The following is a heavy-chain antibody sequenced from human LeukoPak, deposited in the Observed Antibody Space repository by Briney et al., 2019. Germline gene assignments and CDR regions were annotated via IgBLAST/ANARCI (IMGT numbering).Heavy chain of an antibody. J-gene: IGHJ4*02. CDR1: GFTFNNYW. Sequence: QPGGSLRLSCAASGFTFNNYWLHWVRQVPGKGLMWVSRINGDGNNVSYADSVKGRFTISRDNAKNTLHLQMNSLRAEDTAVYYCAAGPAGNGHLSSYWGQGTRVTVSS. V-gene: IGHV3-74*01. CDR3: AAGPAGNGHLSSY. CDR2: INGDGNNV. D-gene: IGHD1-1*01.